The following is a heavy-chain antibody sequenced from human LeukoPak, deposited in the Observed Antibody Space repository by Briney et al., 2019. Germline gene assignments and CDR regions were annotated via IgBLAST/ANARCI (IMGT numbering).Heavy chain of an antibody. V-gene: IGHV1-18*01. CDR3: ARDGGPWVLRKIHCSGGSCYSLLTGTRRDGAIDY. Sequence: ASVKVSCKASGYTFTSYGISWVRQAPGQGLEWMGWISAYNGNTNYAQKLQGRVTMTTDTSTSTAYMELRSLRSDDTAVYYCARDGGPWVLRKIHCSGGSCYSLLTGTRRDGAIDYWGQGTLVTVSS. CDR2: ISAYNGNT. J-gene: IGHJ4*02. CDR1: GYTFTSYG. D-gene: IGHD2-15*01.